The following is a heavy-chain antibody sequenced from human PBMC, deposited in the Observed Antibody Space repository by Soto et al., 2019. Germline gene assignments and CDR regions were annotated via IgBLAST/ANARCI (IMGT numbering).Heavy chain of an antibody. CDR1: GGTFSSYA. Sequence: QVQLVQSGAEVKKPGSSVKVSCKASGGTFSSYAISWVRQAPGHGLEWMGGIIPISGTANYAQKFQGRVTITADESTSTAYMELSSLRSEDTAVYYCARSQGSSTSLEIYYYYYYGMDVWVQGTTVTVSS. J-gene: IGHJ6*01. V-gene: IGHV1-69*01. CDR2: IIPISGTA. D-gene: IGHD2-2*01. CDR3: ARSQGSSTSLEIYYYYYYGMDV.